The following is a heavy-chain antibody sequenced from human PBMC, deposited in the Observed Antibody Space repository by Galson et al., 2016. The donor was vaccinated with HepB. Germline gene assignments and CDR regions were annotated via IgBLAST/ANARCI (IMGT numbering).Heavy chain of an antibody. Sequence: CAISGDSVASNSAAWNWIRQSPSRGLEWLGRTYYSSKWYYDYATSVKGRITINPDTSKNHFSLQLTSVAPEDTAVYYCARRGSGWYLPPRKYYYGMDVWGQGTTVTVSS. D-gene: IGHD6-19*01. CDR2: TYYSSKWYY. CDR3: ARRGSGWYLPPRKYYYGMDV. V-gene: IGHV6-1*01. J-gene: IGHJ6*02. CDR1: GDSVASNSAA.